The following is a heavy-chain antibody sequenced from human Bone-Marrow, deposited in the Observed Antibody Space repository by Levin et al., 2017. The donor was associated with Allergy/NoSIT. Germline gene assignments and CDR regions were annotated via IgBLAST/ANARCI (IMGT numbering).Heavy chain of an antibody. V-gene: IGHV3-21*01. CDR2: ISGTGRHI. D-gene: IGHD2-2*01. CDR1: GFNFASYG. CDR3: AKDEGPFSSSFAFDC. Sequence: LSLTCAASGFNFASYGMNWVRQAPGKGLEWVSSISGTGRHIYLADSLKGRFTISRDNAKNSLSLQMNNLRVEDTAVFYCAKDEGPFSSSFAFDCWGQGALVTVSS. J-gene: IGHJ4*02.